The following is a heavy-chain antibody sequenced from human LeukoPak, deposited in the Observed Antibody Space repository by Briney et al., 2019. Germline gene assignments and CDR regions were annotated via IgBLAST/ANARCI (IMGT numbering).Heavy chain of an antibody. CDR2: IYYSGST. Sequence: SETLSLTCTVSGGCISSSSYYWGWIRQPPGKGLEWIGSIYYSGSTYYNPSLKSRVTISVDTSKNQFSLKLSSVTAADTAVYYCARGRAPHDAFDIWGQGTMVTVSS. CDR1: GGCISSSSYY. J-gene: IGHJ3*02. D-gene: IGHD1-26*01. CDR3: ARGRAPHDAFDI. V-gene: IGHV4-39*01.